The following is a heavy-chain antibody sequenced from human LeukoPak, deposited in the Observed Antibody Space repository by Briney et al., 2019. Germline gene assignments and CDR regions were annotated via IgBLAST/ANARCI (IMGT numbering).Heavy chain of an antibody. CDR2: VSSSSGTI. D-gene: IGHD5-18*01. V-gene: IGHV3-48*01. J-gene: IGHJ4*02. CDR1: GFTFSTYS. CDR3: AREYSGFDY. Sequence: GGSLRLSCTASGFTFSTYSMNWVRQAPGKGPEWLSYVSSSSGTIYYADSVKGRFTISRDNGKNSLYLQMNSLRAEDTAVYYCAREYSGFDYWGQGTLVTVSS.